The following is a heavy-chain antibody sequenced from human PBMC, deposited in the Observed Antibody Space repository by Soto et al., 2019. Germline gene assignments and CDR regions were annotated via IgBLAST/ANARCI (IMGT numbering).Heavy chain of an antibody. CDR1: GFTFSSYG. CDR3: ARETARAARLSYFYY. Sequence: QVQLVESGGGVVQPGRSLRLSCAASGFTFSSYGMHWVRQAPGKGLEWVAVIWYDGSNKYYADSVKGRFTISRDNSKNTLYLQMNSLRAEDTAVYYCARETARAARLSYFYYWGQGTLVTVSS. V-gene: IGHV3-33*01. CDR2: IWYDGSNK. D-gene: IGHD6-6*01. J-gene: IGHJ4*02.